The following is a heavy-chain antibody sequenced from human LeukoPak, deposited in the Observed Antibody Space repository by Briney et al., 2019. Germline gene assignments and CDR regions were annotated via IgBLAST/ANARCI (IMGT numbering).Heavy chain of an antibody. Sequence: ASVKVSCKASGYTFTGYYMHWVRQAPGQGLEWMGWINPNSGGTNYAQKFQGRVTMTRETSISTAYMELSRLRSDDTAVYYCASPKDGVRPYYYYGMDVWGQGTTVTVSS. CDR2: INPNSGGT. J-gene: IGHJ6*02. CDR3: ASPKDGVRPYYYYGMDV. V-gene: IGHV1-2*02. D-gene: IGHD4-17*01. CDR1: GYTFTGYY.